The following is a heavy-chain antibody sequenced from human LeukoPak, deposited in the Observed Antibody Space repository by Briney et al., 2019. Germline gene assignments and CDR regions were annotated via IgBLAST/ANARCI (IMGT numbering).Heavy chain of an antibody. J-gene: IGHJ4*02. V-gene: IGHV4-59*08. Sequence: PSETLSLTCTVSGGSVSSYYWSWIRRPPGRGLEWIAYLSHSGSSDSNPSLTSRVTTLVDTSKNQFSLKLSSVAAADTAVYYCARQGYSAYEILDYWGQGTLVTVSS. CDR2: LSHSGSS. D-gene: IGHD5-12*01. CDR3: ARQGYSAYEILDY. CDR1: GGSVSSYY.